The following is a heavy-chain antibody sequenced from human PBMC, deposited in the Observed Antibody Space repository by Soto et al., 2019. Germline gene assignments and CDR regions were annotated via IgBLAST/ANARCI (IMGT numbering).Heavy chain of an antibody. CDR1: GGSVSSGSYY. CDR3: PSDPRHQQQLVPSHLDYYYYGMDV. J-gene: IGHJ6*02. CDR2: SYYSGST. V-gene: IGHV4-61*01. Sequence: QVQLQESGPGLVKPSETLSLTCTVSGGSVSSGSYYWSWIRQPPGKGLEWIGYSYYSGSTTYNHSLNRRVPISVDTSNNQFPLTLSSVPAADPAAYYCPSDPRHQQQLVPSHLDYYYYGMDVWGQGTTVTVSS. D-gene: IGHD6-13*01.